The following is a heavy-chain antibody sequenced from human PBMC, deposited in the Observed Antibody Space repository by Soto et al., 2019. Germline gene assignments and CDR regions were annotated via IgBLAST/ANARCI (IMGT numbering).Heavy chain of an antibody. CDR2: ITGSGAGT. J-gene: IGHJ4*02. V-gene: IGHV3-23*01. Sequence: EVQLLESGGGLVQPGGSLRLSCAASGFTFITYGMTWVRQAPGKGLEYVSSITGSGAGTYYAESVKGRFTISRDNSNKTPYLQMNSPRAEDTAIYYCARDAGTLNYWGQGTLVTVSS. CDR3: ARDAGTLNY. D-gene: IGHD1-1*01. CDR1: GFTFITYG.